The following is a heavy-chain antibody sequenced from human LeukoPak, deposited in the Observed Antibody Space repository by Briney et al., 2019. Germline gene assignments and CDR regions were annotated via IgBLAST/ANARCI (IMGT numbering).Heavy chain of an antibody. J-gene: IGHJ3*02. V-gene: IGHV3-23*01. CDR3: AKGRYYYDNSDVFEI. Sequence: PGGSLRLSCAASGFTFSSYAMTWVRQAPGKGLEWVSGISGSGSSTYYADSVKGRFTISRDNSKNTLYLQMNSLRAEDTAVYHCAKGRYYYDNSDVFEIWGQGTMVTVSS. CDR1: GFTFSSYA. CDR2: ISGSGSST. D-gene: IGHD3-22*01.